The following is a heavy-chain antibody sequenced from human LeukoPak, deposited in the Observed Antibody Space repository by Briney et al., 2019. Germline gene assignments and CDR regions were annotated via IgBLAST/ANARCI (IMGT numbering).Heavy chain of an antibody. CDR2: IYYSGST. Sequence: SETLSLTCTVSGGSISNSNYYWGWIRQPPGKGLEWIGSIYYSGSTYYNPSLKSRVTISVDTSKNQFSMKLSSVTAADAAVYFCAREWTTWGAFDIWGQGTMVTVSS. V-gene: IGHV4-39*07. D-gene: IGHD2/OR15-2a*01. J-gene: IGHJ3*02. CDR3: AREWTTWGAFDI. CDR1: GGSISNSNYY.